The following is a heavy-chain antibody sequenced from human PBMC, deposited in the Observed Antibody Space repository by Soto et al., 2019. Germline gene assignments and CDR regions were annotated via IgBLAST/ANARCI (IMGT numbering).Heavy chain of an antibody. CDR1: GFTFSSYG. D-gene: IGHD6-19*01. J-gene: IGHJ4*02. CDR3: AKAPRIAVAGPDY. CDR2: ISYDGSNK. Sequence: PGGSLRLSCAASGFTFSSYGMHWVRQAPGKGLEWVAVISYDGSNKYYADSVKGRFTISRDNSKNTLYLQMNSLRVEDTAVYYCAKAPRIAVAGPDYWGQGTLVTVSS. V-gene: IGHV3-30*18.